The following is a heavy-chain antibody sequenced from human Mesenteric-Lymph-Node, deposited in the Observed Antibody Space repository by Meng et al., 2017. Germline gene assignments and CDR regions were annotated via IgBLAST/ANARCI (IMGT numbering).Heavy chain of an antibody. Sequence: SETLSLTCTVSGGSLSSYYWSWIRQPPGKGLEWIGYIYYSGSTNYNPSLKSRVTISVDTSKNQFSLKLSSVTAADTAVYYCARSDPYYDILTGYFFYYFDYWGQGTLVTVSS. D-gene: IGHD3-9*01. CDR2: IYYSGST. CDR3: ARSDPYYDILTGYFFYYFDY. CDR1: GGSLSSYY. V-gene: IGHV4-59*01. J-gene: IGHJ4*02.